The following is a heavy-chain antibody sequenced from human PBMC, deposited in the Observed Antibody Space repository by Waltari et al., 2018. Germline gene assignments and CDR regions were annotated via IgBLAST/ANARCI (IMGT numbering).Heavy chain of an antibody. Sequence: QATGKGLEWVSAIGTAGDTYYPGSVKGRFTISRENAKNSLYLQMNSLRAGDTAVYYCARGGLELWLPTHYYYYYGMDVWGQGTTVTVSS. CDR2: IGTAGDT. CDR3: ARGGLELWLPTHYYYYYGMDV. D-gene: IGHD5-18*01. J-gene: IGHJ6*02. V-gene: IGHV3-13*01.